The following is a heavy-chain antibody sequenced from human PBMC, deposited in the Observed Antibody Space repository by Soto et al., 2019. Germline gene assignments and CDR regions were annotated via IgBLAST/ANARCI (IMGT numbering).Heavy chain of an antibody. Sequence: GGSLRLSCAASGFTFSTYALSWVRQAPGKGLEWVSAISANGQGIYYADSVRGRFTVSRDNSKNTLYLHMNSLRAEDTAVYYCARDHSNYYFDYWGQGTLVTVSS. CDR1: GFTFSTYA. V-gene: IGHV3-23*01. CDR2: ISANGQGI. CDR3: ARDHSNYYFDY. D-gene: IGHD1-1*01. J-gene: IGHJ4*02.